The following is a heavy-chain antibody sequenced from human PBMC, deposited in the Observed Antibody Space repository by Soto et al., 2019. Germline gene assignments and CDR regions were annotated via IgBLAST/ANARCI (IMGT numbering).Heavy chain of an antibody. CDR3: AKGSMSAHQFRDH. V-gene: IGHV3-30*18. CDR1: GFTFSNYG. Sequence: QVQLVESGGGVVQPGRSLRLSCAASGFTFSNYGMHWVRQAPGKGLEWVTTISSDGNDKYYADSVKGRFTISRDNSKNTLDLQMNGLRAEDTAVYYCAKGSMSAHQFRDHWGQGTRVTVSS. J-gene: IGHJ4*02. CDR2: ISSDGNDK. D-gene: IGHD6-6*01.